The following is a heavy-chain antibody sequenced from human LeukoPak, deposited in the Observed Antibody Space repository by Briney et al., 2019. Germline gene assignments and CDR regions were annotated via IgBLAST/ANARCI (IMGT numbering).Heavy chain of an antibody. V-gene: IGHV3-23*01. CDR1: GFTFSSYA. D-gene: IGHD3-22*01. J-gene: IGHJ4*02. CDR2: ISGSGGST. CDR3: AKSRNYYDSSGYPY. Sequence: QTGGSLRLSCAAPGFTFSSYAMSWVRQAPGKGLEWVSAISGSGGSTYYADSVKGRFTISRDNSKNTLYLQMNSLRAEDTAVYYCAKSRNYYDSSGYPYWGQGTLVTVSS.